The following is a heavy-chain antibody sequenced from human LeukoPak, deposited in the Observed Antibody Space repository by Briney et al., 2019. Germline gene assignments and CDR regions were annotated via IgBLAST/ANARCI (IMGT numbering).Heavy chain of an antibody. J-gene: IGHJ4*02. D-gene: IGHD6-13*01. V-gene: IGHV3-21*01. Sequence: GGSLRLSCAASGFTFSSYSMNWVRQAPGKGPEWVSSISSSSSYIYYADSVKGRFTISRDNAKNSLYLQMNSLRAEDTAVYYCARDCLFSGRATAAGTDYWGQGTLVTVSS. CDR3: ARDCLFSGRATAAGTDY. CDR1: GFTFSSYS. CDR2: ISSSSSYI.